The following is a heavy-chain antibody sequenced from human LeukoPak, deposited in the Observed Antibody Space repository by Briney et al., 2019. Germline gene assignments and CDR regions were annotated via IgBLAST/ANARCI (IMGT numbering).Heavy chain of an antibody. CDR3: ARGHYLSGSYNWFDP. Sequence: ASETLSLTCAVYGGSFSGYYWSWIRQPPGKGLEWIGEINHSGSTNYNPSLKSRVTISVDTSKNQFSLKLSSVTAADTAVYYCARGHYLSGSYNWFDPWGQGTLVTVSS. CDR1: GGSFSGYY. CDR2: INHSGST. D-gene: IGHD3-10*01. J-gene: IGHJ5*02. V-gene: IGHV4-34*01.